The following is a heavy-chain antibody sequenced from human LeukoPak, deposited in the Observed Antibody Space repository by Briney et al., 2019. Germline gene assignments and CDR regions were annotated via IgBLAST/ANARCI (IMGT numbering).Heavy chain of an antibody. J-gene: IGHJ4*02. D-gene: IGHD4-17*01. Sequence: GGSLRLSCAASGFTFSSYSMNWVRQAPGKGLEWVANINQDGSKKNYVDSVKGRFTTSRDNAKNSVYLQMDSLRAGDTAVYYCAREIYGIASWGQGTPVTVSS. V-gene: IGHV3-7*01. CDR3: AREIYGIAS. CDR1: GFTFSSYS. CDR2: INQDGSKK.